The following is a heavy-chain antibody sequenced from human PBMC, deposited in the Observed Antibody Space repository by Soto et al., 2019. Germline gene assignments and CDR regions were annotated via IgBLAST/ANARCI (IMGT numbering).Heavy chain of an antibody. CDR3: ATTIAASGSFDY. J-gene: IGHJ4*02. D-gene: IGHD6-13*01. CDR1: GYTFTNYY. Sequence: QVQLVQSGAEVKKPGASVKVSCKASGYTFTNYYIHWVRQAPGQGLEWMAIINPSGGSTTYAQRFQDRVTMTRDTSTSTVYMDFSSLTSEDTAVYYCATTIAASGSFDYWGQGTLVTVSS. V-gene: IGHV1-46*01. CDR2: INPSGGST.